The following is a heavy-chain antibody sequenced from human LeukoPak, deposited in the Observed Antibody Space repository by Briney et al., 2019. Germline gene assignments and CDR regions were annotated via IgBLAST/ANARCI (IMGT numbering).Heavy chain of an antibody. V-gene: IGHV4-61*02. J-gene: IGHJ4*02. D-gene: IGHD3-10*01. CDR2: IYTSGSA. Sequence: SETLSLTCTVSGGSISSGSYYWSWIRQPAGKGLERIGRIYTSGSANYNPSLKSRVTISVDTSKNQFSLKLSSVTAADTAVYSCAGFTFFRGVITFDYWGQGTLVTVSS. CDR1: GGSISSGSYY. CDR3: AGFTFFRGVITFDY.